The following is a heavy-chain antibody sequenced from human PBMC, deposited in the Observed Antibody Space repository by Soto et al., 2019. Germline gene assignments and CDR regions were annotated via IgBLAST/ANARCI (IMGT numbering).Heavy chain of an antibody. CDR1: GGSISSGDYY. V-gene: IGHV4-30-4*01. CDR3: ARVPASAYYYDSSGPDY. Sequence: KTSETLSLTCTVSGGSISSGDYYWSWIRQPPGKGLEWIGYICYSGSTYYNPSLKSRVTISVDTSKNQFSLKLSSVTAADTAVYYCARVPASAYYYDSSGPDYWGQGTLVTVSS. D-gene: IGHD3-22*01. CDR2: ICYSGST. J-gene: IGHJ4*02.